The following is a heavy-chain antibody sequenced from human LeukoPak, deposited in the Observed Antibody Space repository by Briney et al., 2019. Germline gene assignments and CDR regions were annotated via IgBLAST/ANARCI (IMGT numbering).Heavy chain of an antibody. CDR3: ARDRKYYYHMDV. D-gene: IGHD1-14*01. J-gene: IGHJ6*04. CDR2: INHSGSN. V-gene: IGHV4-34*01. Sequence: SETLSLTCAVYGGSFSGYYWSWIRQPPGKGLEWIGEINHSGSNNYNPSLKSRVTISVDTSKNQFSLKLSSVTAADTAVYYCARDRKYYYHMDVWGKGTTVTVSS. CDR1: GGSFSGYY.